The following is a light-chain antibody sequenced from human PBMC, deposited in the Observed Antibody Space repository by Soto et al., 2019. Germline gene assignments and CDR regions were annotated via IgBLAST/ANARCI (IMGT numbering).Light chain of an antibody. J-gene: IGLJ1*01. CDR1: SSDVGGYNY. CDR2: EVT. V-gene: IGLV2-8*01. Sequence: QSVLTQPPSASGSPGQSVTISCTGTSSDVGGYNYVSWYQQHPGKAPKLMIYEVTKRPSGVPDRFSGSKSGNTASLTVSGLQAEDEADYYCCSYAGSHNLKVFGTGTKVTVL. CDR3: CSYAGSHNLKV.